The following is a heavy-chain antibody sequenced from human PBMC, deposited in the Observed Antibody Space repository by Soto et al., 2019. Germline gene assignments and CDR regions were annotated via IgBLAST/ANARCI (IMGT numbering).Heavy chain of an antibody. CDR1: GFTFGAYS. CDR3: ARDGYSGRSDGFDI. J-gene: IGHJ3*02. CDR2: ISYDGKNE. Sequence: QVQLVESGGGVVQPGRSLRLSCAASGFTFGAYSMHWVRQPPGKGLEWVAVISYDGKNERYTDPVKGRFTVSRDNSKSXMYLQMNSLRSEDTAVYYCARDGYSGRSDGFDIWGQGTMVTVSS. D-gene: IGHD1-26*01. V-gene: IGHV3-30*04.